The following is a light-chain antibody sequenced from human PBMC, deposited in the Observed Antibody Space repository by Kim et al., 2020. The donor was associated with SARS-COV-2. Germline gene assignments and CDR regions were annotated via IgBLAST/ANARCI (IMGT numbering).Light chain of an antibody. Sequence: PGQTASVPCSGDKFANKYVCWYQQRPGQSPVLVMYQDTKRPSGIPERFSGSNSGNTATLTISGTQALDEADYYCQAWDSAYVVFGGGTQLTVL. CDR3: QAWDSAYVV. CDR1: KFANKY. J-gene: IGLJ2*01. CDR2: QDT. V-gene: IGLV3-1*01.